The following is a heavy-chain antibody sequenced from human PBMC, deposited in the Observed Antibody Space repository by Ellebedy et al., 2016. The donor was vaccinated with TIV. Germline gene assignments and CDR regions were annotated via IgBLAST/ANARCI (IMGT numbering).Heavy chain of an antibody. CDR2: ISGSGGST. Sequence: GESLKISCAASGFTFSSYAMSWVRQAPGKGLEWVSAISGSGGSTYYADSVKGRFTISRDNSKNTLYLQMNSLRAEDTAVYYCAKGAYCSGGSCYEPSFDIWGQGTMVTVSS. CDR1: GFTFSSYA. J-gene: IGHJ3*02. D-gene: IGHD2-15*01. V-gene: IGHV3-23*01. CDR3: AKGAYCSGGSCYEPSFDI.